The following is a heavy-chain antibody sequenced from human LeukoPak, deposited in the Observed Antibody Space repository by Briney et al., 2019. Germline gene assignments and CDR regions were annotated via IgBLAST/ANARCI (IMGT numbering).Heavy chain of an antibody. CDR2: IKSDGTTT. V-gene: IGHV3-74*01. CDR1: GFTFSNYG. J-gene: IGHJ6*02. D-gene: IGHD5-24*01. CDR3: ARDGDGPRGKDYYYYGMDV. Sequence: GGSLILSCAASGFTFSNYGMQWVRQVSGKGLVWVSRIKSDGTTTGHADFVKGRFTISRDNAKNSLYLQMNSLRAEDTAVYYCARDGDGPRGKDYYYYGMDVWGQGTTVTVSS.